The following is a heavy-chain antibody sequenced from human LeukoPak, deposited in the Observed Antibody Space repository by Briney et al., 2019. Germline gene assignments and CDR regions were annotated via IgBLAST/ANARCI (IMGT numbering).Heavy chain of an antibody. Sequence: SETLSLTCAVYGGSFSGYYWSWIRQPPGKGLEWIGEINHSGSTNYNPSLKSRVTISVDTSQNQFSLKLSSVTAADTAVYYCARDPTTSITMVRGVIDYPYYYYGMDVWGQGTMVTVSS. V-gene: IGHV4-34*01. D-gene: IGHD3-10*01. J-gene: IGHJ6*02. CDR2: INHSGST. CDR3: ARDPTTSITMVRGVIDYPYYYYGMDV. CDR1: GGSFSGYY.